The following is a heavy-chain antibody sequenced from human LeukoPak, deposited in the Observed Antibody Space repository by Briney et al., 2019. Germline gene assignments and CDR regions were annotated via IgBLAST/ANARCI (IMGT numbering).Heavy chain of an antibody. V-gene: IGHV1-18*01. CDR3: ARDLLDILTGYYDY. D-gene: IGHD3-9*01. J-gene: IGHJ4*02. CDR1: GYTFTSYG. Sequence: ASVKVSCKASGYTFTSYGISWVRQAPGQGLEWMGWISAYNGNTNYAQKLQGRVTMTTDTSTSTAYMELRSLRSDDTAVYYCARDLLDILTGYYDYWGQGTLVTVSS. CDR2: ISAYNGNT.